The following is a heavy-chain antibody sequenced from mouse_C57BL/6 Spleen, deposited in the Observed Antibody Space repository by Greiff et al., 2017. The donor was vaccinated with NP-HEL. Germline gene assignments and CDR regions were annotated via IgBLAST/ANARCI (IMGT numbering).Heavy chain of an antibody. Sequence: EVKLMESGGGLVQPGGSLSLSCAASGFTFTDYYMSWVRQPPGKALEWLGFIRNKANGYTTEYSASVKGRFTISRDNSQSILYLQMNALRAEDSATYYCARYGGKKDYYAMDYWGQGTSVTVSS. J-gene: IGHJ4*01. CDR2: IRNKANGYTT. D-gene: IGHD1-1*02. V-gene: IGHV7-3*01. CDR3: ARYGGKKDYYAMDY. CDR1: GFTFTDYY.